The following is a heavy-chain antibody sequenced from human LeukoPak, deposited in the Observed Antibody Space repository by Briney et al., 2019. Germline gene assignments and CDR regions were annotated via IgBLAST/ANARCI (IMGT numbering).Heavy chain of an antibody. V-gene: IGHV3-33*01. D-gene: IGHD6-19*01. CDR1: GFTFSSYG. Sequence: GGSLRLSCAASGFTFSSYGMHWVRQAPGKGLEWVAVIWYDGSNKYYADSVKGRFTISGDNSKNTLYLQMNSLRAEDTAVYYCARDPGGVAEGLDYWGQGTLVTVSS. CDR2: IWYDGSNK. CDR3: ARDPGGVAEGLDY. J-gene: IGHJ4*02.